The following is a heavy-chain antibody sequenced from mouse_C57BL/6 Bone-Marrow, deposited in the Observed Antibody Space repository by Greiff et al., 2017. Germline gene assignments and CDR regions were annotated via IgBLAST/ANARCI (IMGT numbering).Heavy chain of an antibody. Sequence: DVMLVESGGDLVKPGGSLKLSCAASGFTFSSYGMSWVRQTPDTRLEWVATISSGGSYTYYPDSVKGRFTIYRDNAKNTLYLQMSSLKSEDTAMYYCTRQGDYDGDAMDYWGQGTSVTVSS. V-gene: IGHV5-6*02. J-gene: IGHJ4*01. D-gene: IGHD2-4*01. CDR3: TRQGDYDGDAMDY. CDR2: ISSGGSYT. CDR1: GFTFSSYG.